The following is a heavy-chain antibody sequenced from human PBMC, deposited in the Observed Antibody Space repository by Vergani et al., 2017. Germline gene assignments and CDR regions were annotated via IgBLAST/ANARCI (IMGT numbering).Heavy chain of an antibody. J-gene: IGHJ4*02. Sequence: QLQLQESGPGLVKPSETLSLTCTVSGGSISSSSYYWGWIRQPPGKGLEWIGSIYYSGSTYYNPSLKSRVTISVDTSKNQFSLKLSSVTAADTAVYYCARGGYYGSGIPPPFDYWGQGTLVTVSS. CDR3: ARGGYYGSGIPPPFDY. CDR2: IYYSGST. D-gene: IGHD3-10*01. CDR1: GGSISSSSYY. V-gene: IGHV4-39*01.